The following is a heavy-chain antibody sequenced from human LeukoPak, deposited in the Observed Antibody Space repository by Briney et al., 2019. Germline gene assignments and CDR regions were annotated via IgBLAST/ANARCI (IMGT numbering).Heavy chain of an antibody. CDR1: GYSISSGSYY. CDR2: IYTSGST. Sequence: SETLSLTCTVSGYSISSGSYYWSWIRQPAGKGLEWIGRIYTSGSTNYNPSLKSRVTISVDTSKNQFSLKLSSVTAADTAVYYCARRARDWYSPIEYWGPGTLVTVSS. V-gene: IGHV4-61*02. J-gene: IGHJ4*02. CDR3: ARRARDWYSPIEY. D-gene: IGHD2-21*02.